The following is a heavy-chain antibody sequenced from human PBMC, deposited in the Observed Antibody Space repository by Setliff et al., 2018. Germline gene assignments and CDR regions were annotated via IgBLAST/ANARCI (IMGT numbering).Heavy chain of an antibody. CDR3: ARPHGGDYAFDI. V-gene: IGHV4-59*01. J-gene: IGHJ3*02. Sequence: SETLPLTCSVSGDSINNFYWNWIRQSPGTGLEWIGYIFSDGTTYYNPSLKSRVAMSVDTSKKQFSLSLSAVTAADTAKYYCARPHGGDYAFDIWGQGRMVTVSS. CDR1: GDSINNFY. CDR2: IFSDGTT. D-gene: IGHD3-16*01.